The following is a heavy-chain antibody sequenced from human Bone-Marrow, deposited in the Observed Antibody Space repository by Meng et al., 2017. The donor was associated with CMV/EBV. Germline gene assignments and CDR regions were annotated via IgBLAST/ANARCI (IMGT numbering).Heavy chain of an antibody. J-gene: IGHJ6*02. CDR3: ARELIDCSSTSCYDTLTRYYYYGMDV. D-gene: IGHD2-2*01. CDR2: IYSGGST. CDR1: GFTVSSNY. V-gene: IGHV3-53*01. Sequence: GESLKISCAASGFTVSSNYMSWVRQAPGKGLEWVSVIYSGGSTYFADSVKGRFTISGDNAKNSLYLQMNSLRAEDTAVYYCARELIDCSSTSCYDTLTRYYYYGMDVWGQGTTVTVSS.